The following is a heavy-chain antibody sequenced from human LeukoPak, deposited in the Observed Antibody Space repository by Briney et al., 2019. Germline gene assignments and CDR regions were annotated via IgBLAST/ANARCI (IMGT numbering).Heavy chain of an antibody. CDR2: IDSSGSYT. V-gene: IGHV3-23*01. CDR1: GFAFGNYA. Sequence: GGSLRLSCAASGFAFGNYAMGWVRQAPGKGLEWVSSIDSSGSYTPSADSVKGRFTISRDNSENTVYLQMNSLRAEDTAVYSCAKNSTVTENFHHWGQGTLVTVSS. D-gene: IGHD4-17*01. CDR3: AKNSTVTENFHH. J-gene: IGHJ4*02.